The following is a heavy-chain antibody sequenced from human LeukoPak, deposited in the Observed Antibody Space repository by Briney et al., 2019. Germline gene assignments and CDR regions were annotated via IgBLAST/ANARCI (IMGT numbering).Heavy chain of an antibody. CDR3: ARLRGSSYDILTGHFDY. J-gene: IGHJ4*02. CDR1: GYTFTGYY. V-gene: IGHV1-2*02. CDR2: INPNSGGT. Sequence: ASVKVSCKASGYTFTGYYMHWVRQAPGQGLEWMGWINPNSGGTNYAQKFQGRVTMTRDTSISTAYMELSRLRSDDTAVYYCARLRGSSYDILTGHFDYWGQGTLVTVSS. D-gene: IGHD3-9*01.